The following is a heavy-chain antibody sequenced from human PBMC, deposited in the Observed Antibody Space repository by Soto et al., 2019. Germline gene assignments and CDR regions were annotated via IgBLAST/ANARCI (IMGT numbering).Heavy chain of an antibody. Sequence: GGSLRLSCAASGFNFRNHGMHWVRHAPGKGLEWVAVIWYDGSSQYYADSVKGRFTITRDNSKNTLYLQMNSLRAEDTAVYYCAKAGGAAGAVDYFDYWGQGTLVTVSS. CDR3: AKAGGAAGAVDYFDY. CDR2: IWYDGSSQ. J-gene: IGHJ4*02. V-gene: IGHV3-33*03. D-gene: IGHD6-13*01. CDR1: GFNFRNHG.